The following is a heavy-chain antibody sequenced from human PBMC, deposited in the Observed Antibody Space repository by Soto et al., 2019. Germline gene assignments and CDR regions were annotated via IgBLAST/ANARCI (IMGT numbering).Heavy chain of an antibody. V-gene: IGHV5-51*01. CDR2: IYPCESDT. CDR1: GYSFTRYW. Sequence: VESLKISCKGSGYSFTRYWIGWVRQMPWKGLEWMGIIYPCESDTRYSPSFQGQVTISADKSISTAYLQWSSLKASDTAMYYCASHGSSYGPIYYYDGREVWGKGNTVSLSS. D-gene: IGHD5-18*01. J-gene: IGHJ6*04. CDR3: ASHGSSYGPIYYYDGREV.